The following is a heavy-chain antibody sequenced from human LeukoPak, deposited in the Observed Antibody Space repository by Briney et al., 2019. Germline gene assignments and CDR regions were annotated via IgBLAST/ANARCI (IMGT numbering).Heavy chain of an antibody. D-gene: IGHD3-3*01. CDR3: AKEPYYDFWSGYLY. CDR1: GFTFSSYA. Sequence: GGSLRLSCAASGFTFSSYAMSWVRQAPEKGLEWVSAISGSGGSTYYADSVKGRFTISRDNSKNTLYLQMNSLRAEDTAVYYCAKEPYYDFWSGYLYWGQGTLVTVSS. J-gene: IGHJ4*02. V-gene: IGHV3-23*01. CDR2: ISGSGGST.